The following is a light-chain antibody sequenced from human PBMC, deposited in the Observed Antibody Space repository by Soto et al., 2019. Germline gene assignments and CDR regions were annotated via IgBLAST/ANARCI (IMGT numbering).Light chain of an antibody. CDR2: RNN. J-gene: IGLJ1*01. CDR1: SSNIGRNY. Sequence: QAVVTQPPSASGTPGQRVTISCSGSSSNIGRNYVSWYQQLPGTAPKLLIYRNNQRPSGVPDRFSGSKSGTSASLAISGLRSEDEADYYCAAWDDSLSGYVFGTGTKVTVL. CDR3: AAWDDSLSGYV. V-gene: IGLV1-47*01.